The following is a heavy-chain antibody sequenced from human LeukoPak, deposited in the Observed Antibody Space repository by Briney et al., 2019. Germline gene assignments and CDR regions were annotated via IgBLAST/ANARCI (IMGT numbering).Heavy chain of an antibody. CDR3: ARDVGGYAFDY. J-gene: IGHJ4*02. D-gene: IGHD5-12*01. CDR2: MSYDGSHK. CDR1: GSTLNSYP. V-gene: IGHV3-30*04. Sequence: PGGPLKLSGWASGSTLNSYPFNWFGKAPAKGLKWVAVMSYDGSHKYHADSVKGRFTISRDNSKNTLYLQMNSLRAEDTAIYFCARDVGGYAFDYWGQGTLVTVSS.